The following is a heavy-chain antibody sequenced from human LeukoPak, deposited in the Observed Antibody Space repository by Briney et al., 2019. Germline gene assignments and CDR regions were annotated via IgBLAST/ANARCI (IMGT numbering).Heavy chain of an antibody. Sequence: RGSLRLSCAASGFTFSSYWMNWARQAPGKGLEWVASINHNGNVNYYVDSVMGRFTISRDNAKNSLYLQMSNLRAEDTAVYFCARGGGLDVWGQGATVTVSS. CDR2: INHNGNVN. CDR3: ARGGGLDV. D-gene: IGHD3-16*01. V-gene: IGHV3-7*03. J-gene: IGHJ6*02. CDR1: GFTFSSYW.